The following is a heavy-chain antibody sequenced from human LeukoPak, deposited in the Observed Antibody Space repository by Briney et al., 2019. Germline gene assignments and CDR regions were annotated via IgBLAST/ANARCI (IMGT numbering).Heavy chain of an antibody. Sequence: GGSLRLSCAASGFTFSSYAMSWVRRAPGKGLEWVSAISGSGGSTYYADSVKGRFTISRDNSKNTLYLQMNSLRAEDTAVYYCAKRDSSSWYSLYFDYWSQGTLVTVSS. J-gene: IGHJ4*02. V-gene: IGHV3-23*01. CDR2: ISGSGGST. CDR3: AKRDSSSWYSLYFDY. CDR1: GFTFSSYA. D-gene: IGHD6-13*01.